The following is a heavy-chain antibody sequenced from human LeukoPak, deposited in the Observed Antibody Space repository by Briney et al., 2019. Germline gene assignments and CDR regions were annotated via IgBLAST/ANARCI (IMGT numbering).Heavy chain of an antibody. CDR3: ARDLSSSFLNWFDP. Sequence: GGSLRLSCAASGFTFSSYSMNWVRQAPGKGLEWVSYISSSSTIYYADSVKGRFTISRDNAKNSLYLQMNSLRAEDTAVYYCARDLSSSFLNWFDPWGQGTLVTVSS. D-gene: IGHD6-6*01. V-gene: IGHV3-48*04. CDR2: ISSSSTI. J-gene: IGHJ5*02. CDR1: GFTFSSYS.